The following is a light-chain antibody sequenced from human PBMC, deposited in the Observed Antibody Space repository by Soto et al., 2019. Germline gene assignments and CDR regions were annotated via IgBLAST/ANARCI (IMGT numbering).Light chain of an antibody. Sequence: EIVLTQSPATLALSPGERATLSCRASQSVRNYLAWYQQKPGRAPRLLIYDASNSATGIPARFSGSGSGTDFTLTISRLAPEDFAVYYCQQRSDRVTFGGGTKVEIK. CDR2: DAS. CDR3: QQRSDRVT. CDR1: QSVRNY. V-gene: IGKV3-11*01. J-gene: IGKJ4*01.